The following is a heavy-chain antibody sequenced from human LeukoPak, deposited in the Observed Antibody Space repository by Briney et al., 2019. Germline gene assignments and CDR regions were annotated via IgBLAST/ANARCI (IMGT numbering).Heavy chain of an antibody. D-gene: IGHD3-22*01. CDR1: GFTFDDYA. J-gene: IGHJ3*02. CDR3: VKFSTYYYDSSGRRSAFDI. V-gene: IGHV3-9*01. Sequence: PGGSLRLSCAASGFTFDDYAMHWVRQAPGKGLEWVSGISWNSGSIGYADSVKGRFTISRDNAKNSLYLQMNSLRAEDTALYYCVKFSTYYYDSSGRRSAFDIWGQGTMVTVSS. CDR2: ISWNSGSI.